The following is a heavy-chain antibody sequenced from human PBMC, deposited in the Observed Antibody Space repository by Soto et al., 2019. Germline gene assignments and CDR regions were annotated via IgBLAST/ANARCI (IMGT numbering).Heavy chain of an antibody. CDR1: GYSFTSYW. V-gene: IGHV5-51*01. CDR3: ARLQYYYGSGSYYWSGFGP. D-gene: IGHD3-10*01. J-gene: IGHJ5*02. CDR2: IYPGDSDT. Sequence: GEPLKTSCKGSGYSFTSYWIGWVRQMPGKGLEWMGIIYPGDSDTRYSPSFQGQVTISADKSISTAYLQWSSLKASDTAMYYCARLQYYYGSGSYYWSGFGPWGQGTLVTVSS.